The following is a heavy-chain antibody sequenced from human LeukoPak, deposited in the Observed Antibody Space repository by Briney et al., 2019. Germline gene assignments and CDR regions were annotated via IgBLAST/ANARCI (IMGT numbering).Heavy chain of an antibody. CDR1: GFTFSYYA. J-gene: IGHJ4*02. D-gene: IGHD6-19*01. CDR3: ARDPRTEWLVDY. Sequence: PGGSLRLSCAASGFTFSYYAMGWVRQAPGKGLEWVANIKQDGSEKYYVDSVKGRFTISRDNAKNSLYLQMNSLRAEDTAVYYCARDPRTEWLVDYWGQGTLVTVSS. CDR2: IKQDGSEK. V-gene: IGHV3-7*01.